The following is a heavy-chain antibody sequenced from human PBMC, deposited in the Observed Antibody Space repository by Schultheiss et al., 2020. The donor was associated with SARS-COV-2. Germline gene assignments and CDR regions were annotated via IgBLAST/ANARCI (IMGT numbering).Heavy chain of an antibody. CDR3: ARFGRQSGASYPDY. Sequence: SETLSLTCTVSGGSISRYYWSWIRQPPENGLEWIATVSSTGAPCYNPSLRSRITMSSDTSKNEFSLKLTSVTAADTAVYHCARFGRQSGASYPDYWGLGKLVTVSS. D-gene: IGHD3-10*01. CDR2: VSSTGAP. V-gene: IGHV4-59*04. J-gene: IGHJ4*02. CDR1: GGSISRYY.